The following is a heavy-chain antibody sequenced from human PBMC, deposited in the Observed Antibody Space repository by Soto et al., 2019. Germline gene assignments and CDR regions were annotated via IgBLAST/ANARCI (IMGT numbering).Heavy chain of an antibody. J-gene: IGHJ4*02. V-gene: IGHV3-30-3*01. Sequence: GGSLRLSCAASGFTFSSYAMHWVRQAPGKGLEWVAVISYDGSNKYYADSVKGRFTISRDNSKNTLYLQMNSLRAEDTAVYYCARDMIVAAAAPHPPDYWGQGTLVTVSS. CDR3: ARDMIVAAAAPHPPDY. CDR1: GFTFSSYA. D-gene: IGHD6-13*01. CDR2: ISYDGSNK.